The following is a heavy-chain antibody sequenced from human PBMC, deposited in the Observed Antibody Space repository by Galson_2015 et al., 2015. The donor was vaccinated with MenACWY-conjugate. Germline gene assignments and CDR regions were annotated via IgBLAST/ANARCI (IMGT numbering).Heavy chain of an antibody. Sequence: SLRLSCAASGFSFSSYWMHWVRQLPGKGPVWVLRINSDGSSTNYADSVKGRFTISRDNAKNTLYLQMSSLRAEDTAVYYCARKGHKGRPPVVLNLGGQGTMPTLS. CDR1: GFSFSSYW. CDR3: ARKGHKGRPPVVLNL. V-gene: IGHV3-74*01. D-gene: IGHD3-9*01. CDR2: INSDGSST. J-gene: IGHJ3*01.